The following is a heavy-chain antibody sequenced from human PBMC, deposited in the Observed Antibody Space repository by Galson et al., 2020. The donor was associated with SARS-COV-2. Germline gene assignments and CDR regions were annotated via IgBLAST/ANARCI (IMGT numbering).Heavy chain of an antibody. Sequence: GEYLKISCAASRFTFSSYDMHWLRQAPGKGLEWVTAISYDGNSQYYADSVKGRFTISRDNSKNTLYLQMTSLVPDDTAVYYCAKGKHSSGWPNNWFDPWGQGTLVTVSS. CDR3: AKGKHSSGWPNNWFDP. CDR1: RFTFSSYD. V-gene: IGHV3-30*18. D-gene: IGHD6-19*01. J-gene: IGHJ5*02. CDR2: ISYDGNSQ.